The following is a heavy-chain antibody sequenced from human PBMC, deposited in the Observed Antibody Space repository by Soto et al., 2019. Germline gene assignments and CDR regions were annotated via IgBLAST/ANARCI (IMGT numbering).Heavy chain of an antibody. V-gene: IGHV1-69*01. CDR3: AARAVAGTGNWFDP. J-gene: IGHJ5*02. Sequence: QVQLVQSGAEVKKPGSSVKVSCKASGGTFSSYAISWVRQAPGQGLEWMGGIIPIFGTANYAQKFQGRVTITADESTSTAYMELSSLGSEDTAVSYCAARAVAGTGNWFDPWGQGTLVTVSS. CDR1: GGTFSSYA. D-gene: IGHD6-19*01. CDR2: IIPIFGTA.